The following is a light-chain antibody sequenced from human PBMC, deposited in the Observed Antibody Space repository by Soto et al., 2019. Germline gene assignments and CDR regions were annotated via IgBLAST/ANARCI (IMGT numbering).Light chain of an antibody. CDR1: QSISSW. J-gene: IGKJ1*01. Sequence: DLQMTQSPSTLSASVGDRVTITCRASQSISSWLAWYQQKPGKAPKLLISKASSLESGVPSRFSGSVSGTEFTLTISSRQPDDFATYYCQQYNSYWTFGQGTKVEIK. CDR2: KAS. CDR3: QQYNSYWT. V-gene: IGKV1-5*03.